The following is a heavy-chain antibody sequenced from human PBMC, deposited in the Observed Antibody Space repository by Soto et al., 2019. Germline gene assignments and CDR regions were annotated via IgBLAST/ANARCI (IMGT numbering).Heavy chain of an antibody. CDR1: GFIFTSFA. D-gene: IGHD3-3*01. CDR3: ARRFRDASTWYGVHWLDP. CDR2: ISGSGGAT. Sequence: GGSLRLSCAASGFIFTSFAVSWVRQAPGKGLEWVSAISGSGGATYYADSVKGRFTVSRDNSRNTVYLQWSNLTTADSAMYFCARRFRDASTWYGVHWLDPWGQGTLVTVSS. J-gene: IGHJ5*02. V-gene: IGHV3-23*01.